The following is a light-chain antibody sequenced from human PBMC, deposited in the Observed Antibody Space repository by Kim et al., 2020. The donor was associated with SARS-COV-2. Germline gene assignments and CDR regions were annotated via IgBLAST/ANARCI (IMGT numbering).Light chain of an antibody. J-gene: IGLJ2*01. CDR2: QDS. V-gene: IGLV3-1*01. CDR3: QAWDSSLVV. CDR1: KLGDKY. Sequence: SPGQTAIITCSGNKLGDKYACWYQQKPGQSPVLVIYQDSKRPSGIPERFSGSNSGNTATLTISGTQAMDEADYYCQAWDSSLVVFGGGTQLTVL.